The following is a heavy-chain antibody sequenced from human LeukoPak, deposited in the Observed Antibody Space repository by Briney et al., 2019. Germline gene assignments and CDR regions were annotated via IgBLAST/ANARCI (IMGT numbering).Heavy chain of an antibody. V-gene: IGHV4-61*02. CDR3: ARTRRTYYYDSSGYYSYYFDY. CDR2: IYTGGST. J-gene: IGHJ4*02. D-gene: IGHD3-22*01. Sequence: PSETLSLTCTVSGGSVSSGYYYWSWIRQPAGKELEWIGRIYTGGSTNYNPSLKSRVTISVDTSKNQFSLKLSSVTAADTAVYYCARTRRTYYYDSSGYYSYYFDYWGQGTLVTVSS. CDR1: GGSVSSGYYY.